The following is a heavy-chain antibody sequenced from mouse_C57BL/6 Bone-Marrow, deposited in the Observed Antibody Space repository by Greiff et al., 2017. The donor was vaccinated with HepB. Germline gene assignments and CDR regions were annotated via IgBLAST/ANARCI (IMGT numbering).Heavy chain of an antibody. CDR3: ARTHYGSSYVAWFAY. Sequence: VMLVESGPGLVAPSQSLSITCTVSGFSLTSYAISWVRQPPGKGLEWLGVIWTGGGTNYNSALKARLRISKDNSKSQVFLKMNSLQTDDTARYYCARTHYGSSYVAWFAYWGQGTLVTVSA. V-gene: IGHV2-9-1*01. CDR1: GFSLTSYA. J-gene: IGHJ3*01. CDR2: IWTGGGT. D-gene: IGHD1-1*01.